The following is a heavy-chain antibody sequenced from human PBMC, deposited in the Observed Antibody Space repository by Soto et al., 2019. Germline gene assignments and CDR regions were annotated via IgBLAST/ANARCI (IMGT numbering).Heavy chain of an antibody. CDR3: AREKCSSTSCNHGMDV. J-gene: IGHJ6*02. D-gene: IGHD2-2*01. Sequence: GGSLRLSCVASAFTFNNFPMHWVRQAPGKGLQWLASITTTSTYKYYADSVRGRFSISRDNAKNSLYLELTNLRSEDTAVYYCAREKCSSTSCNHGMDVWGLGTTVTVSS. CDR2: ITTTSTYK. V-gene: IGHV3-21*01. CDR1: AFTFNNFP.